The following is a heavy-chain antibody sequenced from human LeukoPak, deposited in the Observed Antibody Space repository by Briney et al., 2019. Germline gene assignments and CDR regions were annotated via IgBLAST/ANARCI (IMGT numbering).Heavy chain of an antibody. CDR2: IYTSGST. V-gene: IGHV4-4*07. J-gene: IGHJ3*02. CDR3: ARERGFGELYDAFDI. Sequence: PSETLSLTCTVSRGSISSYYWSWIRQPAGKGLEWIGRIYTSGSTNYNPSLKSRVTMSVDTSKNQFSLKLSSVTAADTAVYYCARERGFGELYDAFDIWGQGTMVTVSS. CDR1: RGSISSYY. D-gene: IGHD3-10*01.